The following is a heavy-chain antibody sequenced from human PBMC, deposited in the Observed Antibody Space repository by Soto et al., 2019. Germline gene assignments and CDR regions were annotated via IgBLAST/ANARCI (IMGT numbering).Heavy chain of an antibody. CDR3: ARDPTP. CDR1: GGSISTYY. CDR2: MYKTGST. V-gene: IGHV4-4*08. J-gene: IGHJ5*02. Sequence: SETLSLTCTVSGGSISTYYWSWIRQPPGKGLEWIGYMYKTGSTVYNPSFKSRVTISVDTSKNQFSLKLSSVTAADTAVYYCARDPTPWGQGTLVTVSS.